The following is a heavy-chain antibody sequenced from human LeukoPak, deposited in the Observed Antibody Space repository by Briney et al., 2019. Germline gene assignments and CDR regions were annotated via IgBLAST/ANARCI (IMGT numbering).Heavy chain of an antibody. Sequence: PSETLSLTCTVSGGSISSSSYYWGWLRQPPGTGLEWIGSIYYTGSTYYNPSLKSRVTISVDTSKNQFSLRLSSVTAADTAVYYCARVSGQFYFYYYMDVWGKGTTVTVSS. CDR3: ARVSGQFYFYYYMDV. J-gene: IGHJ6*03. V-gene: IGHV4-39*01. CDR1: GGSISSSSYY. CDR2: IYYTGST. D-gene: IGHD6-19*01.